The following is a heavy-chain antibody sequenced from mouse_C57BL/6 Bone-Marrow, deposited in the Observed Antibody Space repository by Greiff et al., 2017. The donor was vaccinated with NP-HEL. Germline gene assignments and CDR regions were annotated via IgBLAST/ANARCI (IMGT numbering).Heavy chain of an antibody. V-gene: IGHV1-81*01. J-gene: IGHJ3*01. CDR2: IYPRSGNT. Sequence: VQLQQSGAELARPGASVKLSCKASGYTFTSYGISWVKQRTGQGLEWIGEIYPRSGNTYYNEKFKGKATLTADKSSSTAYIELRSLTSEDSAVYFCARWDGNYLFAYWGQGTLVTVSA. D-gene: IGHD2-1*01. CDR1: GYTFTSYG. CDR3: ARWDGNYLFAY.